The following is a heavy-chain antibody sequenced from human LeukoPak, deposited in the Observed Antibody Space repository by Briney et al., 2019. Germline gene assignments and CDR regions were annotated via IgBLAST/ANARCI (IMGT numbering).Heavy chain of an antibody. D-gene: IGHD6-13*01. Sequence: ASVKVSCKASGYTFTSYGISWVRQAPGQGLEWMGWISAYNGNTNYAQKLQGRVTMTTDTSTSTAYMELRSLRSDDTAVYYCARDFLYSIAAERAYYYYSMDVWGQGTTVTVSS. CDR3: ARDFLYSIAAERAYYYYSMDV. J-gene: IGHJ6*02. CDR1: GYTFTSYG. CDR2: ISAYNGNT. V-gene: IGHV1-18*01.